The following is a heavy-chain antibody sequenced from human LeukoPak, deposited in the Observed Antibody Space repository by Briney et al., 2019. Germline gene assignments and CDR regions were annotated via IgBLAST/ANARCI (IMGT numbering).Heavy chain of an antibody. Sequence: GGSLRLSCAASGFTFSGSAMHWVRQASGKGLEWVGRIRSKANSYATAYAASVKGRFTISRDDSKNTLYLQMNSLKTEDTAVYYCTTGYYFYYMDVWGKGTTVTVSS. CDR1: GFTFSGSA. CDR2: IRSKANSYAT. CDR3: TTGYYFYYMDV. J-gene: IGHJ6*03. D-gene: IGHD3-22*01. V-gene: IGHV3-73*01.